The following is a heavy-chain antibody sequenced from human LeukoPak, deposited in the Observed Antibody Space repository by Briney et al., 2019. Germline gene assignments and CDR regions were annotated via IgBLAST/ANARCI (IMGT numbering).Heavy chain of an antibody. Sequence: GGSLRLSCAASGFTFSTYWMHWVRQAPGKGLVWVSRINTDGISTNYADSVKGRFTMSRDNAKNTLYLQMNNLTTEDTAVYYCARGSSTSSQDWGQGTLVTVSS. CDR3: ARGSSTSSQD. CDR1: GFTFSTYW. V-gene: IGHV3-74*01. J-gene: IGHJ4*02. D-gene: IGHD2-2*01. CDR2: INTDGIST.